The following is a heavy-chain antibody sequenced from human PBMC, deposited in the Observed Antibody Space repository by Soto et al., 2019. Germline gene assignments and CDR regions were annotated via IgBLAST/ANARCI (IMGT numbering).Heavy chain of an antibody. CDR2: ISFDGNLQ. Sequence: QVHLVESGGGVVQPGRSLRLSCAASGFTFSTYGMHWVRQAPGKGLEWVAVISFDGNLQYYADSVKGRFTISRDNSKNTLYLQMNSLRAEDTAVYYCAKDYPPSRRYCSSTSCHSNWFDPWGQGALVTVSS. J-gene: IGHJ5*02. D-gene: IGHD2-2*01. CDR1: GFTFSTYG. CDR3: AKDYPPSRRYCSSTSCHSNWFDP. V-gene: IGHV3-30*18.